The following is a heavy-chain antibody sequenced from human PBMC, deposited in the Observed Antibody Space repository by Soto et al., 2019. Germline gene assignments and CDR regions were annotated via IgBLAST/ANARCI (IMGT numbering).Heavy chain of an antibody. V-gene: IGHV1-2*02. J-gene: IGHJ4*02. Sequence: GASVKVSCKASGYTFSGYNMHWVRQAPGQGLEWMGWINPNSGDTNFARKFQGRVTLTRDTSIGTAYMELTNLTSDDTAVYYCAGDLLWSAQKPIDFWGQGTLVTVSS. CDR1: GYTFSGYN. CDR2: INPNSGDT. CDR3: AGDLLWSAQKPIDF. D-gene: IGHD2-21*01.